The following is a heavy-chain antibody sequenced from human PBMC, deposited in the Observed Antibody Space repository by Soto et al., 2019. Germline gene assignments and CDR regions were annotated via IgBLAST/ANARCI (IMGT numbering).Heavy chain of an antibody. D-gene: IGHD3-9*01. V-gene: IGHV3-21*01. CDR2: ISSSSSYI. CDR3: ATGNYDILTGYYTAWFDP. J-gene: IGHJ5*02. CDR1: GFTFSSYS. Sequence: GGSLRLSCAASGFTFSSYSMNWVRQAPGKGLEWVSSISSSSSYIYYADSVKGRFTISRDNAKNSLYLQMNSLRAEDTAVYYCATGNYDILTGYYTAWFDPWGQGTLVTVSS.